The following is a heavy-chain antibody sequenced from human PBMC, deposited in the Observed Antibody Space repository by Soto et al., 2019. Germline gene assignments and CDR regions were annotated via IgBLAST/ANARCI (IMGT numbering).Heavy chain of an antibody. CDR2: ISSSGSTI. CDR1: GFTFSDYY. D-gene: IGHD6-13*01. CDR3: ARDLIAAAGIYY. V-gene: IGHV3-11*01. Sequence: GGSLRLSCAASGFTFSDYYMSWIRQAPGKGLERVSHISSSGSTIYYAESVKGRFTISRDNAKNSLYLQMNSLRAEDTAVYYCARDLIAAAGIYYWGQGTLVTVSS. J-gene: IGHJ4*02.